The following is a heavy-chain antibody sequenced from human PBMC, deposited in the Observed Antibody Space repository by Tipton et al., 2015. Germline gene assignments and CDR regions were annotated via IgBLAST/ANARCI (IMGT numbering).Heavy chain of an antibody. J-gene: IGHJ2*01. CDR2: IYYSGNT. D-gene: IGHD3-22*01. V-gene: IGHV4-59*12. CDR1: GGSISHYY. CDR3: ARDRYYHSRGMDYWYFDL. Sequence: TLSLTCTVSGGSISHYYWSWIRQPPGKGLEWLGHIYYSGNTNYNPSLKSRVTMSVDTSKNQFSLKLSSVTAADTAVYYCARDRYYHSRGMDYWYFDLWGRGTLVTVSS.